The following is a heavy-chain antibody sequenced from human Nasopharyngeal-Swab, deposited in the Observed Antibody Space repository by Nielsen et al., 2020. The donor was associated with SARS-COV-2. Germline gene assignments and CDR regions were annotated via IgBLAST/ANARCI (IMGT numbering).Heavy chain of an antibody. CDR2: IYPGDSDT. D-gene: IGHD6-19*01. CDR1: GYSFTSYW. CDR3: ARQGAVAGYYYYYMDV. J-gene: IGHJ6*03. V-gene: IGHV5-51*01. Sequence: GEYLEISCKGSGYSFTSYWIGWVRQMPGKGLEWMGIIYPGDSDTRYSPSFQGQVTISADKSISTAYLQWSSLKASDTAMYYCARQGAVAGYYYYYMDVWGKGTTVTVSS.